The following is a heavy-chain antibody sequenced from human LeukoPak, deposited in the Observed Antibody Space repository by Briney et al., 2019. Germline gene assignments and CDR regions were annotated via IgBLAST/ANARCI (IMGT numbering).Heavy chain of an antibody. CDR1: GGTFSSYA. D-gene: IGHD5-12*01. CDR3: ARMSGYRSDMDV. CDR2: IIPIFGTA. V-gene: IGHV1-69*05. Sequence: SVKVSCKAYGGTFSSYAISWVRQAPGQGLEWMGGIIPIFGTANYAQKFQGRVTITTDESTSTAYMELSSLRSEDTAVYYCARMSGYRSDMDVWGKGTTVTVSS. J-gene: IGHJ6*03.